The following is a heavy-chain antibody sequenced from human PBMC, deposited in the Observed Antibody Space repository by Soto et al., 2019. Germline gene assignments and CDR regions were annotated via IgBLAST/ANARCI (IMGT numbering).Heavy chain of an antibody. CDR1: GYTFTNYG. CDR2: ISAYSGDT. V-gene: IGHV1-18*01. Sequence: QVHLVQSGAEVKKPGASVKVSCKASGYTFTNYGISWVRQAPGQGLEWMGWISAYSGDTNYAQNFQGRVTMTQVTSTSTAYMELRSLRSDDTDVYYCARYGGDFYGSGRTVDPWGQGTLVTVSS. D-gene: IGHD3-10*01. J-gene: IGHJ5*02. CDR3: ARYGGDFYGSGRTVDP.